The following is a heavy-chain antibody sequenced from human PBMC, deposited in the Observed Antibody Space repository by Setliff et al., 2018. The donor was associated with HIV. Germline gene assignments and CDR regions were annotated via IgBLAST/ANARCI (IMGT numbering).Heavy chain of an antibody. D-gene: IGHD4-17*01. CDR3: ARGQYGDELFDY. CDR2: LASYNDDA. J-gene: IGHJ4*02. CDR1: GYTFTNYD. Sequence: ASVKVSCKASGYTFTNYDITWVRQAPGHGLEWMGWLASYNDDANYAQNLQGRVTMTTDKSTSTAYMELRSLRSDDTAVYYCARGQYGDELFDYWGQGTLVTVSS. V-gene: IGHV1-18*01.